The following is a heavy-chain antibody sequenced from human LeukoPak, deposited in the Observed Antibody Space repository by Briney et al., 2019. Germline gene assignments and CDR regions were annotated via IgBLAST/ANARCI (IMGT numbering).Heavy chain of an antibody. CDR2: ISAYNGNT. J-gene: IGHJ4*02. V-gene: IGHV1-18*01. D-gene: IGHD3-22*01. CDR1: GYTFTSYG. CDR3: ARQDSSGYSTSNSDY. Sequence: GASVKVSCKASGYTFTSYGISWVRQAPGQGLEWMGWISAYNGNTNYAQKLQGRDTMTTDTSTSTAYMELRSLRSDDTAVYYCARQDSSGYSTSNSDYWGQGTLVTVSS.